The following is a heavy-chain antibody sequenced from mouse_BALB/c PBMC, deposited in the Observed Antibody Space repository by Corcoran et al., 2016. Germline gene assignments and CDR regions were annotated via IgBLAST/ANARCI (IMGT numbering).Heavy chain of an antibody. D-gene: IGHD3-3*01. CDR2: INTYTGEP. CDR1: GYTFTNYG. J-gene: IGHJ1*01. Sequence: QIQLVQSGPELKKPGETVKIYCKASGYTFTNYGMNWVKQAPGKGLKWMGWINTYTGEPTYADDFKGRFAFSLETSASTAYLQINNLKNEDTATYFCARRAGHWYFDVWGAGTTVTVSS. V-gene: IGHV9-3-1*01. CDR3: ARRAGHWYFDV.